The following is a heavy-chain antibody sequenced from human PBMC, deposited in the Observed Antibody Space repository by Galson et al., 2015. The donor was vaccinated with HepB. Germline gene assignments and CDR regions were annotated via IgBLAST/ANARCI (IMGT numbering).Heavy chain of an antibody. D-gene: IGHD2-2*01. V-gene: IGHV1-69*13. Sequence: SVKVSCKASGGTFSTYAISWVRQAPGQGLEWMGGIIPIFAITNYAQKFQDRVTITADESTSTAYMELRSLRSEDPAVFYCARGPPDLVVVPAPLPSYYSHGREGWVQRTTVTACS. J-gene: IGHJ6*02. CDR3: ARGPPDLVVVPAPLPSYYSHGREG. CDR2: IIPIFAIT. CDR1: GGTFSTYA.